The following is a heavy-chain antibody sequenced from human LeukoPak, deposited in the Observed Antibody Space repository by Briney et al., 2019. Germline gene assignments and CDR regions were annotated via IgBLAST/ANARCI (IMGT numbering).Heavy chain of an antibody. Sequence: SETLSLTCTVSGYSISSGYYWGWIRQPPGKGLEWIGSIYHSGSTYYNPSLKSRVTISVDTSKNQFSLKLSSVTAADTAVYYCARGGLRFLEWLSPFDYWGQGTLVTVSS. CDR3: ARGGLRFLEWLSPFDY. D-gene: IGHD3-3*01. CDR1: GYSISSGYY. J-gene: IGHJ4*02. CDR2: IYHSGST. V-gene: IGHV4-38-2*02.